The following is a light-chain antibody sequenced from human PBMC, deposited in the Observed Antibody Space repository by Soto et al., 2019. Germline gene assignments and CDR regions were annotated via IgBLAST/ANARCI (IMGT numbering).Light chain of an antibody. Sequence: DIQMTQSPSTLSASVADRVTITCRASQSIGSWLAWYQQKPGKAPKLLIYDGTTLESGVPSRFSGSESDTEFTLTINSLQSDDFATYYCQSGTFGQGTKVDIK. CDR2: DGT. J-gene: IGKJ1*01. CDR1: QSIGSW. V-gene: IGKV1-5*01. CDR3: QSGT.